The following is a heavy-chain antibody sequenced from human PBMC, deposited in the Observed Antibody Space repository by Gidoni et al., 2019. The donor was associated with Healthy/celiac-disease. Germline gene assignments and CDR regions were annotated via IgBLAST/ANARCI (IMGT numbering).Heavy chain of an antibody. CDR3: AKWGPGDSLDY. CDR2: ISHDGSNK. CDR1: GFTFSSYG. D-gene: IGHD4-17*01. V-gene: IGHV3-30*18. Sequence: QVQLVESGGGVVQPARSLRLSFAASGFTFSSYGMHWVRQAPGKGLEWVAVISHDGSNKYYADSVKGRFTISRDNSKNTLYLQMNSLRAEDTAVYYCAKWGPGDSLDYWGQGTLVTVSS. J-gene: IGHJ4*02.